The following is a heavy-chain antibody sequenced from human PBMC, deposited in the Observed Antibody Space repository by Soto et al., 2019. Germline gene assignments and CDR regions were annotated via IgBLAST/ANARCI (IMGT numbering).Heavy chain of an antibody. CDR2: IKSKTDGGTT. J-gene: IGHJ5*02. CDR3: TTDPQGIAAAGTGWFDP. CDR1: GFSFSSAW. Sequence: GGSLRLSCAASGFSFSSAWINWVRQAPGKGLEWVGRIKSKTDGGTTDYAAPVKGRFTISRDDSKNTLYLQMNSLKTEDTAVYYCTTDPQGIAAAGTGWFDPWGQGTLVTVSS. V-gene: IGHV3-15*07. D-gene: IGHD6-13*01.